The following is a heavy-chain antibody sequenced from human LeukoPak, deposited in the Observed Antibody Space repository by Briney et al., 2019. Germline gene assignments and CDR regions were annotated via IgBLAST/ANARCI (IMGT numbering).Heavy chain of an antibody. CDR1: GFTFSSYW. Sequence: GGSLRLSCAASGFTFSSYWMTWVRQAPGKGLEWVANIKHNGDELNYVDSVEDRFTISRDNAKNSLYLHMTSLRAEDTAVYYCARELRTFGSWGQGTLVTVSS. CDR3: ARELRTFGS. J-gene: IGHJ4*02. D-gene: IGHD3-16*01. CDR2: IKHNGDEL. V-gene: IGHV3-7*01.